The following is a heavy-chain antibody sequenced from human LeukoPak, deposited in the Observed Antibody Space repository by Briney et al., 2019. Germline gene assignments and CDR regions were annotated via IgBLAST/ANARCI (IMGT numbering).Heavy chain of an antibody. J-gene: IGHJ5*02. CDR1: GGAISSYY. D-gene: IGHD5-12*01. CDR3: ARAWGSYSGYDQNWFDP. CDR2: FYTNGST. Sequence: SETLSLTCTVSGGAISSYYWSWIRQPAGKGLEWIGHFYTNGSTKYSPSLKSRVTMSVDTSKNQFSLKVSSVTAADTAIYYCARAWGSYSGYDQNWFDPWGQGTLVTVSS. V-gene: IGHV4-4*07.